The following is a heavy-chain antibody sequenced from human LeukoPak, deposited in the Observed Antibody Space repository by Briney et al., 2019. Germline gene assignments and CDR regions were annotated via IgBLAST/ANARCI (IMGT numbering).Heavy chain of an antibody. CDR1: GGTSNSHA. V-gene: IGHV1-69*06. D-gene: IGHD3-22*01. CDR2: IIPNFGTT. CDR3: ATTNDGGGYQWGDFFDF. J-gene: IGHJ4*02. Sequence: ASVKVSCKASGGTSNSHAISWVRQAPGQGLEWMGRIIPNFGTTNRAQNFQDRVTLTADKSTNTAYMELTSLTSDDTAVYYCATTNDGGGYQWGDFFDFWGQGTLVTVSS.